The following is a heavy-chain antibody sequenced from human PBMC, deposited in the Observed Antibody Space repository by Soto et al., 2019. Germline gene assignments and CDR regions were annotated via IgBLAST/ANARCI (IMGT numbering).Heavy chain of an antibody. D-gene: IGHD6-13*01. Sequence: QVQLQESGPGLVKPSEPLSLTCTVSGGSISSYYWSWLRQPPGKGLEWIGYIYYSGSTNYNPSLKSRVTISVDTSKNQCSLKLSSVTAADTAVYYCARDIRGIAAAAYVDLWGRGTLVTVSS. J-gene: IGHJ2*01. CDR2: IYYSGST. V-gene: IGHV4-59*01. CDR3: ARDIRGIAAAAYVDL. CDR1: GGSISSYY.